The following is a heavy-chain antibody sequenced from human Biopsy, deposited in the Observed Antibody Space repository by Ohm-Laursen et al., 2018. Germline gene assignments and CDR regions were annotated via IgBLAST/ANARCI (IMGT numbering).Heavy chain of an antibody. CDR3: ARWETTLGRSLDS. V-gene: IGHV1-18*01. CDR1: GYTFTSYG. CDR2: INTENGNT. Sequence: ASVKVSCKASGYTFTSYGISWVRQAPGQGLEWMGWINTENGNTIYAQNFQGRVTMTADTSTSTAYMEVTSLRSDDTAVYFCARWETTLGRSLDSWGQGTLVAVSS. J-gene: IGHJ4*02. D-gene: IGHD1-26*01.